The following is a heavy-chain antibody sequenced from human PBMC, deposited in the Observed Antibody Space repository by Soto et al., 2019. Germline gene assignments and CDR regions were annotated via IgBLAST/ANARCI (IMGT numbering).Heavy chain of an antibody. D-gene: IGHD2-15*01. CDR2: IYPGDSDT. CDR1: GYSFTSYW. Sequence: GESLKISCKGSGYSFTSYWIGWVRQMPGKGLEWMGIIYPGDSDTRYSPSFQGQVTISADKSISTAYLQWSSLKASDTAMYYCARHCSGGSCYYGAFDIWGQGTMVTVSS. CDR3: ARHCSGGSCYYGAFDI. V-gene: IGHV5-51*01. J-gene: IGHJ3*02.